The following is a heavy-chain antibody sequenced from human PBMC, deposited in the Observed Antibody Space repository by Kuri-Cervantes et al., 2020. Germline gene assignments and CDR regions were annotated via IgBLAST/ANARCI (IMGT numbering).Heavy chain of an antibody. CDR2: SRNKTKGYTT. J-gene: IGHJ4*02. Sequence: GESLKISCAASGFTFSDHYMDWVRQAPGKGLEWVSRSRNKTKGYTTEYAASVKGRFTISRDASQNSLYLQMNSLRAEDTAVYYCARGGFGEGDDYWGQGTLVTVSS. V-gene: IGHV3-72*01. CDR1: GFTFSDHY. D-gene: IGHD3-10*01. CDR3: ARGGFGEGDDY.